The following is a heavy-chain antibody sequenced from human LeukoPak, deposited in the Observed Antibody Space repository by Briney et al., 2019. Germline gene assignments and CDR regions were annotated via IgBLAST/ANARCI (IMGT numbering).Heavy chain of an antibody. CDR3: ARDKAYGMDV. V-gene: IGHV3-74*01. J-gene: IGHJ6*02. CDR1: GFTFSIYG. Sequence: PGGSLRLSCAASGFTFSIYGMHWVRQAPGKGLVWVSRITSDGSSTTSYADSVKGRFTISRDNAKTTLYLQMNSLRAEDTGVYYCARDKAYGMDVWGQGTTVTVSS. CDR2: ITSDGSSTT.